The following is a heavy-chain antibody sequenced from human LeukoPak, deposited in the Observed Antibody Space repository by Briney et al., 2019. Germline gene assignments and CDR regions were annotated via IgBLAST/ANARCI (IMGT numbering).Heavy chain of an antibody. CDR2: ISYDGSNK. V-gene: IGHV3-30*04. CDR3: ASLSGYPYYYYGMDV. J-gene: IGHJ6*02. CDR1: GFTFSSYA. D-gene: IGHD3-22*01. Sequence: GRSLRLSCAASGFTFSSYAMHWVRLAPGKGLEWVAVISYDGSNKYYADSVKGRFTISRDNSKNTLYLQMNSLRAEDTAVYYCASLSGYPYYYYGMDVWGQGTTVTVSS.